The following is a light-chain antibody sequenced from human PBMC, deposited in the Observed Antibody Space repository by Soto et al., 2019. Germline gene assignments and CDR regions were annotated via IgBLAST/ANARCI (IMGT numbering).Light chain of an antibody. V-gene: IGLV2-14*01. CDR3: SSYTTSSTLV. Sequence: QSALTQPASVSGSPGQSITISCTGTSSDVGDYNYVSWYQQHPGNAPKLVIYEVSNRPSGVSNRFSGSKSDNTASLTISGLQAEDEADYYCSSYTTSSTLVFGGGTQLTVL. CDR1: SSDVGDYNY. CDR2: EVS. J-gene: IGLJ2*01.